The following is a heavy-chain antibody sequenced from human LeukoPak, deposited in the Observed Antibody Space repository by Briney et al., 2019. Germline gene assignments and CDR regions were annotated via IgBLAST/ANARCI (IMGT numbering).Heavy chain of an antibody. Sequence: GASVKVSCKASGYTFTSYGISWVRQAPGQGLEWMGWISGYNGNKHYAQNVQDRVTMTTDTSTTTAYMELRSLTSDDTAVYYCVRDQRGGRYYYDTSVYYWFDYWGQGTLVTVSS. CDR1: GYTFTSYG. CDR2: ISGYNGNK. J-gene: IGHJ4*02. CDR3: VRDQRGGRYYYDTSVYYWFDY. V-gene: IGHV1-18*01. D-gene: IGHD3-22*01.